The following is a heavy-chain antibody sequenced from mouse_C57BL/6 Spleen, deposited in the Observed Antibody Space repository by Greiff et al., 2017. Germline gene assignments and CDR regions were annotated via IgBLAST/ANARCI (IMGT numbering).Heavy chain of an antibody. J-gene: IGHJ1*03. CDR1: GYTFTSYW. CDR3: ARWSCYGSSTRYFDG. V-gene: IGHV1-61*01. Sequence: QVQLQQPGAELVRPGSSVKLSCKASGYTFTSYWMDWVKQRPGQGLEWIGNIYPSDSETHYNQKFKDKATLTVDKSSSTAYMQLSSLTSEDSAVYYCARWSCYGSSTRYFDGWGTGTTVTVSS. D-gene: IGHD1-1*01. CDR2: IYPSDSET.